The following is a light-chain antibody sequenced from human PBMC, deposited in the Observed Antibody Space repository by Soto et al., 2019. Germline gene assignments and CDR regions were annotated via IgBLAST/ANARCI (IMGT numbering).Light chain of an antibody. CDR1: QDINKW. J-gene: IGKJ4*01. CDR2: TAS. CDR3: QQGKSFPLN. Sequence: DIQMTQSPSSVSSSLGVIVTITCRASQDINKWLAWYQQKPGLAPNLVIYTASRLHGGGPSRFSGSASGTDFTLTISSLQPEDVATYYCQQGKSFPLNFGGGTKVDIK. V-gene: IGKV1-12*01.